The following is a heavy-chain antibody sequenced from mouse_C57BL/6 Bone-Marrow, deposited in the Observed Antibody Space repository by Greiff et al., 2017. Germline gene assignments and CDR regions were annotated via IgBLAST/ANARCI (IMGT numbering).Heavy chain of an antibody. CDR2: SYPRSGNT. Sequence: QVQLKESGAELARPGASVKLSCKASGYTFTSYGISWVKQRTGQGLEWIGESYPRSGNTYYNEKFKGKATMTADKSSSTAYMELRSLTSEDSAVYICARRDSWGQGTTLTVSS. J-gene: IGHJ2*01. V-gene: IGHV1-81*01. CDR1: GYTFTSYG. CDR3: ARRDS. D-gene: IGHD2-12*01.